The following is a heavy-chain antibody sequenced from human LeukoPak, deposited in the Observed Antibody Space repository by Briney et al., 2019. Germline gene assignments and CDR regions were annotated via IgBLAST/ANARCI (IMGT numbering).Heavy chain of an antibody. CDR3: ERAKFPGVDPYSSDHNPLDY. V-gene: IGHV6-1*01. CDR2: TYYRSKWYN. CDR1: GDSVSSNSAA. D-gene: IGHD6-19*01. Sequence: SQTLSLTCAISGDSVSSNSAAWNWIRQSPSRGLEWLGRTYYRSKWYNDYAVSVKSRITINPDTSKNQFSLQLNSVTPEDTAVYYCERAKFPGVDPYSSDHNPLDYWGQGPLVTVSS. J-gene: IGHJ4*02.